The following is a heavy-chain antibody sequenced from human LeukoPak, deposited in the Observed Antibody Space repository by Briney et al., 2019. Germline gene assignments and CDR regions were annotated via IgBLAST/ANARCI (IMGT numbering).Heavy chain of an antibody. Sequence: GGSLRLSCAASGFSFNTYSMNWVRQVPGKGLEWVSFISISSTYIYYADAVKGRFTISRDDAKNSLSLQMNSLRAEDTAVCYCARQRRGFMTTRIGYYFDYWGQGTLVTVSS. D-gene: IGHD4-11*01. CDR2: ISISSTYI. V-gene: IGHV3-21*01. J-gene: IGHJ4*02. CDR3: ARQRRGFMTTRIGYYFDY. CDR1: GFSFNTYS.